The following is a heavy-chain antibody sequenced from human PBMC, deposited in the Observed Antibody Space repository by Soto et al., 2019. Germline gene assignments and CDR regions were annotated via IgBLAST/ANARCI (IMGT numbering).Heavy chain of an antibody. CDR2: MKPGSGDT. CDR3: ARMATFGSLNWFDP. CDR1: GYSFTNND. V-gene: IGHV1-8*01. Sequence: GASVKVSCKASGYSFTNNDVSWVRQATGQGLEWMGWMKPGSGDTGYAPKFQGRVTMTRDISIATAYMELSSLISDDTAIYYCARMATFGSLNWFDPLGQGTLVTVSS. J-gene: IGHJ5*02. D-gene: IGHD3-16*01.